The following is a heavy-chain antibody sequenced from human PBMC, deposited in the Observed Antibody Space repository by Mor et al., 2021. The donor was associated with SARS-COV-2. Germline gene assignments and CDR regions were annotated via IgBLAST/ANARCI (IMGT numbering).Heavy chain of an antibody. Sequence: FTISRDNSKNTLYLQMNSLRAEDTAVYYCAKENYSRGDFDYWGQGTLVTVSS. CDR3: AKENYSRGDFDY. J-gene: IGHJ4*02. V-gene: IGHV3-30*02. D-gene: IGHD6-13*01.